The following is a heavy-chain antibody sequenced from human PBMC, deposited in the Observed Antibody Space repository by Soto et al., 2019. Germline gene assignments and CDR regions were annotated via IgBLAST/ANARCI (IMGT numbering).Heavy chain of an antibody. D-gene: IGHD6-19*01. CDR1: GYTFTSYG. V-gene: IGHV1-18*01. J-gene: IGHJ5*02. CDR3: ASLIYNSGRSWYDP. CDR2: ISAYNGNT. Sequence: ASVKVSCKASGYTFTSYGISWVRQAPGQGLEWMGWISAYNGNTNYAQKLQGRVTMTTDTSTSTAYMELRSLRSDDTAVYYCASLIYNSGRSWYDPWGKGTLVTGTS.